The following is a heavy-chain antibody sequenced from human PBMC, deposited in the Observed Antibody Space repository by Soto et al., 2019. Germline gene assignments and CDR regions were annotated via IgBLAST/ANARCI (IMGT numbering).Heavy chain of an antibody. D-gene: IGHD3-10*01. CDR1: GGSISSGGYS. CDR2: IYYSGST. Sequence: SETLSLTCAVSGGSISSGGYSWSWIRQPPGKGLEWIGYIYYSGSTYYNPSLKSRVTISLDTSKNQFSLNLSSVTAADTAVYYCARDQEGYGSALFDLWSQGTMVTVSS. J-gene: IGHJ3*01. V-gene: IGHV4-31*11. CDR3: ARDQEGYGSALFDL.